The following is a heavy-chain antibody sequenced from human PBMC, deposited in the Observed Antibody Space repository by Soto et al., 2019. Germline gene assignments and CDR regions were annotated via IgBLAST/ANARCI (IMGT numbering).Heavy chain of an antibody. J-gene: IGHJ5*02. V-gene: IGHV4-38-2*02. CDR2: IYHSGST. CDR3: ARDGAAAGNWFDP. CDR1: GYSISSGYY. D-gene: IGHD6-13*01. Sequence: PSETLSLTCAVSGYSISSGYYWGWIRQPPGKGLEWIGSIYHSGSTYYNPSLKSRVTISVDTSKNQFSLKLSSVTAADTAVYYCARDGAAAGNWFDPWGQGTLITVSS.